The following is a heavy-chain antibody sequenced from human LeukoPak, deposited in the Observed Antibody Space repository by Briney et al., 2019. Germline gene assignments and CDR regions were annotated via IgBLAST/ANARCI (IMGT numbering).Heavy chain of an antibody. D-gene: IGHD1-1*01. J-gene: IGHJ4*02. CDR2: ISSSGNTI. V-gene: IGHV3-11*01. CDR3: ATTRKWVDS. CDR1: GFTFSDYYY. Sequence: PGGSLRLSCAASGFTFSDYYYMSWIRQAPGKGLEWVSYISSSGNTIYYADSVKGRFTISRDNVKNSLYLQMSSLRAEDTAVYYCATTRKWVDSWGQGTLVTVSS.